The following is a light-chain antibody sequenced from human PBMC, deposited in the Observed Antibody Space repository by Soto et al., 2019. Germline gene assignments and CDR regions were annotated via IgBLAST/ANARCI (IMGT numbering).Light chain of an antibody. CDR2: DVS. CDR3: SSYTSSSTLV. J-gene: IGLJ1*01. Sequence: QSVLTQPASVSGSPEQSITISCTGTSSDVGAYNSVAWYQHNPGKAPKLMIYDVSNRPSGVSSRFSGSKSANTASLSISGLQADDEADYYCSSYTSSSTLVFGTGTMLTVL. V-gene: IGLV2-14*01. CDR1: SSDVGAYNS.